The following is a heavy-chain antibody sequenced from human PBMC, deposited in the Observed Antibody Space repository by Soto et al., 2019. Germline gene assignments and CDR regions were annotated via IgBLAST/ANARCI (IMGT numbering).Heavy chain of an antibody. D-gene: IGHD4-17*01. CDR2: LYHSGST. CDR1: GGSISSGGYS. V-gene: IGHV4-30-2*01. Sequence: QLQLQESGSGLVKPSQTLSLTCAVSGGSISSGGYSWSWIGQPPGKGLEWIGYLYHSGSTYYNPSLMSRVAISVDRSKNQFTLTLGSVTAADTAVYYCARRSDPTVFGYWYFDLWGRGTLVTVSS. J-gene: IGHJ2*01. CDR3: ARRSDPTVFGYWYFDL.